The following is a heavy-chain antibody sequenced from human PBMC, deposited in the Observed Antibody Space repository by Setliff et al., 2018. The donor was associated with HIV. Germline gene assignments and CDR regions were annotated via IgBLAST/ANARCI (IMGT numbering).Heavy chain of an antibody. Sequence: ASVKVSCKPSEYSFTSYDINWVRQATGQGLEWMGWISAYDGNTDQAQRFRDRVTMTTDTSTRTAYMELRSLRSDDTAVYYCARDPSRWVQPVTRITAFDIWGQGTMVTVSS. CDR2: ISAYDGNT. CDR3: ARDPSRWVQPVTRITAFDI. J-gene: IGHJ3*02. CDR1: EYSFTSYD. D-gene: IGHD5-18*01. V-gene: IGHV1-18*04.